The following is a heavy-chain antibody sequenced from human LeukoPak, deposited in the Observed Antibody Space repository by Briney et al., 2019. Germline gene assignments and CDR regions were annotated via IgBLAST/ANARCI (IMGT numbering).Heavy chain of an antibody. Sequence: ASVKVSCKASGYTFTSYGISWVQQAPGQGLEWMGWISGYNGNTDYAQMFQGRVTVTTDTSTSTAYMELRGLRSDDTAVYYCARDLGYFGSGTYARDYYHYMAVWGKGTTVTVSS. J-gene: IGHJ6*03. D-gene: IGHD3-10*01. V-gene: IGHV1-18*01. CDR1: GYTFTSYG. CDR2: ISGYNGNT. CDR3: ARDLGYFGSGTYARDYYHYMAV.